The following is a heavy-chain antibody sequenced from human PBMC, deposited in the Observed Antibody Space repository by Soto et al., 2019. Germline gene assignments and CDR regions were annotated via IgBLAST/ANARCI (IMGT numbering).Heavy chain of an antibody. D-gene: IGHD4-4*01. Sequence: PGGSLRLSCAASGFTFSSYGMHWVRQAPGKGLECVAVIWYDGSNKYYADSVKGRFTISRDNSKNTLYLQMNSLRAEDTAEYYCARDSSNYSSYYYGMDVWGQGTTVTVYS. CDR2: IWYDGSNK. CDR1: GFTFSSYG. V-gene: IGHV3-33*01. CDR3: ARDSSNYSSYYYGMDV. J-gene: IGHJ6*02.